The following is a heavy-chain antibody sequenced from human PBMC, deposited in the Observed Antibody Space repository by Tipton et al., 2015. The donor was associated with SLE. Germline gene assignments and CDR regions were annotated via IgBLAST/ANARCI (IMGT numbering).Heavy chain of an antibody. Sequence: TLSLTCSVSGGSISDYYWSWIRQPPGKGLEWIGYIHHSGNTNHNPSLKSRATISVDTSKNQFSLKLTSVTAADTAVYYCARGSVVADDFWGQGTRVTVSS. CDR2: IHHSGNT. V-gene: IGHV4-59*01. J-gene: IGHJ4*02. D-gene: IGHD2-15*01. CDR1: GGSISDYY. CDR3: ARGSVVADDF.